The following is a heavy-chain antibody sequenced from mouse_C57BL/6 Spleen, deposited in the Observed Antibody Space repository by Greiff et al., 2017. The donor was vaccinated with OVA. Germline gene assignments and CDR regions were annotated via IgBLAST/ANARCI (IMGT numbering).Heavy chain of an antibody. CDR3: ARCRYYGSSFPFDY. CDR2: IYPGSGST. D-gene: IGHD1-1*01. J-gene: IGHJ2*01. Sequence: QVQLQQPGAELVKPGASVKMSCKASGYTFTSYWITWVKQRPGQGLGWLGDIYPGSGSTNYNEKFKRKATLTVDTSSSTAYMQLSSLTSEDSAVYYCARCRYYGSSFPFDYWGQGTTLTVSS. CDR1: GYTFTSYW. V-gene: IGHV1-55*01.